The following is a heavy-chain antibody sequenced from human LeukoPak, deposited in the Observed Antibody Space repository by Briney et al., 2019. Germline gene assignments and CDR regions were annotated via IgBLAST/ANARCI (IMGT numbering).Heavy chain of an antibody. Sequence: GGSLRLSCAASGFFFSTHWMSWVRQAPGKGLEWVVSINQDGSVKHYVDSVKGRFTISRDNANDLVFLQMNSLRAEDTAEYFCARLQGGYTALDYWGQGALVTVSS. J-gene: IGHJ4*02. V-gene: IGHV3-7*01. CDR1: GFFFSTHW. CDR3: ARLQGGYTALDY. CDR2: INQDGSVK. D-gene: IGHD3-22*01.